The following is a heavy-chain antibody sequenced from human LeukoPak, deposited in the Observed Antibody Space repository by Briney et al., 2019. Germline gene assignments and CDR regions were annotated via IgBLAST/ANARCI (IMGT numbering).Heavy chain of an antibody. J-gene: IGHJ6*02. CDR3: AREGYFGSGIDYFYGMDV. D-gene: IGHD3-10*01. V-gene: IGHV1-18*01. CDR1: GFTFSIYG. Sequence: ASVKVSFMASGFTFSIYGFTWVRQAPGQGLEWMGWISAYNGDTKYPQNLQGRVTMTADTSTNTAYMDLKGLRSDDTAVYFCAREGYFGSGIDYFYGMDVWGQGTKVTVSS. CDR2: ISAYNGDT.